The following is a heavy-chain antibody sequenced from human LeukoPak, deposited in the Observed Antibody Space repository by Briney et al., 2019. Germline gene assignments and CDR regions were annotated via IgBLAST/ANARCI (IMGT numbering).Heavy chain of an antibody. CDR3: AKHTIADFWSGYAIYFDY. D-gene: IGHD3-3*01. CDR1: GFTFSSYA. CDR2: ISGSGGST. Sequence: PGGSLRLSCAASGFTFSSYAMSWVRQAPGKGLEWVSAISGSGGSTYYADSVKGRFTISRDNSKNTLYLQMNSLRAEDTAVYYCAKHTIADFWSGYAIYFDYWGQGTLVTVSS. V-gene: IGHV3-23*01. J-gene: IGHJ4*02.